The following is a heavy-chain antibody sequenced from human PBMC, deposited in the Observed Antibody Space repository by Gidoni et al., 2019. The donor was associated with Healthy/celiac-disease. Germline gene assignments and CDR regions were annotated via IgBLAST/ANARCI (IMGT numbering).Heavy chain of an antibody. CDR1: GFTFDDYA. D-gene: IGHD3-3*01. J-gene: IGHJ6*02. CDR3: AKDDDLDV. V-gene: IGHV3-9*01. CDR2: ISWNSGSI. Sequence: EVQLVESGGGLVQPGRSLRLSCAASGFTFDDYAMHWVRQAPGKGLEWVAGISWNSGSIGYADSVKGRFTISRDNAKNSLYLQMNSLRAEDTALYHCAKDDDLDVWGQGTTVTVSS.